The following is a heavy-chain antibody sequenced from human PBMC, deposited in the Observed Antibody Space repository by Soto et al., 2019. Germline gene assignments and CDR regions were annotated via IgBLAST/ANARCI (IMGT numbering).Heavy chain of an antibody. CDR1: GFTFSSYA. D-gene: IGHD1-20*01. V-gene: IGHV3-23*01. Sequence: EVQLLESGGGLVQPGGSLRLSCAASGFTFSSYAMSWVRQAPGKGLEWVSAISGSGGSTYYADSVKGRFTISRDNSKNTRYLRMNSLRAEDTAVYYCAKAEVYDGDFDYWGQGTLVTVSS. CDR3: AKAEVYDGDFDY. CDR2: ISGSGGST. J-gene: IGHJ4*02.